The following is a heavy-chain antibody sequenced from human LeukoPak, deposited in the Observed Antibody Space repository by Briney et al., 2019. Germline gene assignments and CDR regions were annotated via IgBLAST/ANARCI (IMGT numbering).Heavy chain of an antibody. CDR3: ARPNYDSSGLTDY. CDR1: GGSISSSSYY. V-gene: IGHV4-39*01. CDR2: IYYSGST. D-gene: IGHD3-22*01. Sequence: PETLSLTCTVSGGSISSSSYYWGWIRQPPGKGLEWIGSIYYSGSTYYNPSLKSRVTISVDTSKNQFSLKLSSVTAADTAVYYCARPNYDSSGLTDYWGQGTLVTVSS. J-gene: IGHJ4*02.